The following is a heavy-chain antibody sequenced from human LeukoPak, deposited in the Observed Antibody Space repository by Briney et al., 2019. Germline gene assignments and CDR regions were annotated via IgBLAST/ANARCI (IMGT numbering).Heavy chain of an antibody. D-gene: IGHD6-19*01. Sequence: ASVKVSCKASGYTFTSYDINWVRQATGQGLEWMGWMNPNSGNTGYAQKFQGRVTMTRNTSISTAYMELSSLRSEDTAVYYCARVGIAVAGTPGTVDDAFDIWGQGTMVTVSS. CDR2: MNPNSGNT. V-gene: IGHV1-8*01. CDR3: ARVGIAVAGTPGTVDDAFDI. CDR1: GYTFTSYD. J-gene: IGHJ3*02.